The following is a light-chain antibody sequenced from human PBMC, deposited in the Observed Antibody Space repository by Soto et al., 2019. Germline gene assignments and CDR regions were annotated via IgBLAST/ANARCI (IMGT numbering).Light chain of an antibody. J-gene: IGKJ5*01. Sequence: IQMTHSPSSLSSSVVDRVTITXXASQGIRNDLIWYQQKPGKAPKLLIYDASDLETGVPSRFSGSGSGTGFTFTISSLQPEDFATYYCQQYESLPLTFGQGTRLEI. CDR2: DAS. CDR3: QQYESLPLT. V-gene: IGKV1-33*01. CDR1: QGIRND.